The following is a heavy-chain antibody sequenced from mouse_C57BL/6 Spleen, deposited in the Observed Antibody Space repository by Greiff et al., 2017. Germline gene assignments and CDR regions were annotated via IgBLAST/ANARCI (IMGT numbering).Heavy chain of an antibody. D-gene: IGHD2-2*01. V-gene: IGHV7-3*01. Sequence: EVQLVESGGGLVQPGGSLSLSCAASGFTFTDYYMSWVRQPPGKALEWMGFISNKANGYTTEYSASVKGRFTISRDNSQSILYLQLDALRAEDSATYYCARYEWVTRGYYFDYWGQGTTLTVSS. CDR3: ARYEWVTRGYYFDY. J-gene: IGHJ2*01. CDR2: ISNKANGYTT. CDR1: GFTFTDYY.